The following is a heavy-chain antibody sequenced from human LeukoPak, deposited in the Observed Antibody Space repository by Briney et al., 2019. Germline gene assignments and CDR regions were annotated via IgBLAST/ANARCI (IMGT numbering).Heavy chain of an antibody. CDR3: ANSSWSLFDY. CDR2: ISASDGEI. CDR1: GFTFSSYA. Sequence: GGSLRLSCAASGFTFSSYAMSWVRQAPRKGLEWVSVISASDGEIFYADSVKGRFTISRDNSENTMYLQMNSLRVEDTAVYYCANSSWSLFDYWGQGTLVTVSS. V-gene: IGHV3-23*01. J-gene: IGHJ4*02. D-gene: IGHD6-13*01.